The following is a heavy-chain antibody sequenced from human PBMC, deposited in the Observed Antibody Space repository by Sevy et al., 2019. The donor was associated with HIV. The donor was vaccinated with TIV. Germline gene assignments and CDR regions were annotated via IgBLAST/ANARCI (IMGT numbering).Heavy chain of an antibody. Sequence: SGPTLVNPTQTLTLTCTFSGFSLSTSGVGVGWIRQPPGKALEWLALIYWDDDKRYSPSLKSRLTITKDTSKNQVVLTMTNMDPVDTATYYCAHTLLDVEGPMPHFDYWGQGTLVTVSS. V-gene: IGHV2-5*02. CDR3: AHTLLDVEGPMPHFDY. CDR1: GFSLSTSGVG. CDR2: IYWDDDK. J-gene: IGHJ4*02. D-gene: IGHD3-10*01.